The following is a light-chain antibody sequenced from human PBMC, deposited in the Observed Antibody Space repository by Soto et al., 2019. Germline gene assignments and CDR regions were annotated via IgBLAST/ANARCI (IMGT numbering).Light chain of an antibody. CDR2: DAS. J-gene: IGKJ1*01. CDR1: QSISTW. Sequence: DIQLTQSPSTLSASVGDRVSITCRASQSISTWLAWYQQKPGKAPKLLIFDASSLESRVSSRFSGRGSGTPFTLTISSLQPDDFATYYCQQYSTSPWTFGQGAKVEFK. V-gene: IGKV1-5*01. CDR3: QQYSTSPWT.